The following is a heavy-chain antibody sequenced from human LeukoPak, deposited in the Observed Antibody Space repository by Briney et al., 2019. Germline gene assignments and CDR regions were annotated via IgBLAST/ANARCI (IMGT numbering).Heavy chain of an antibody. CDR2: IYHSGST. J-gene: IGHJ4*02. CDR1: GGSISSSNW. V-gene: IGHV4-4*02. D-gene: IGHD3-22*01. CDR3: ARMYYYDSSGYYSFDY. Sequence: SGTLSLTCAVSGGSISSSNWWSWVRQPPGQGLEWIGEIYHSGSTNYNPSLKSRVTISVDKSKNQFSLKLSSVTAADTAVYYCARMYYYDSSGYYSFDYWGQGTLVTVSS.